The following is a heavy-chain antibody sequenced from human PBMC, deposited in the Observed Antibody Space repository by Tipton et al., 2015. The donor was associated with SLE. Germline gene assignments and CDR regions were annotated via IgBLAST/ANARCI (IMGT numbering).Heavy chain of an antibody. Sequence: TLSLTCTVSGGSISSYYWSWIRQPPGKGLEWIGYIYTSGSTNYNPSLKSRVTISVDTSKNQFSLKLSSVTAADTAVYYCARQYSSSQWAFDIWGQGTMVTVSS. J-gene: IGHJ3*02. CDR2: IYTSGST. D-gene: IGHD6-13*01. CDR1: GGSISSYY. V-gene: IGHV4-4*09. CDR3: ARQYSSSQWAFDI.